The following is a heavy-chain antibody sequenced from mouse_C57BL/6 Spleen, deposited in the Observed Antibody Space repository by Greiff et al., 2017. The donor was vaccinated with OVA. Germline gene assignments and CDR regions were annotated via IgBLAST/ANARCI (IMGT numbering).Heavy chain of an antibody. V-gene: IGHV1-5*01. CDR3: TRPNYYGSSYVDYYAMDY. Sequence: VQLQQSGTVLARPGASVKMSCKTSGYTFTSYWMHWVKQRPGQGLEWIGAIYPGNSDTSYNQKFKGKAKLTAVTSASTAYMELSSLTNEDSAVYYCTRPNYYGSSYVDYYAMDYWGQGTSVTVSS. D-gene: IGHD1-1*01. CDR1: GYTFTSYW. CDR2: IYPGNSDT. J-gene: IGHJ4*01.